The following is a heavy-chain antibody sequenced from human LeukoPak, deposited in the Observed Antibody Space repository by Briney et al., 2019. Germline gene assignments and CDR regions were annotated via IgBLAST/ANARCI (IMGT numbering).Heavy chain of an antibody. V-gene: IGHV3-74*01. CDR2: INIDGRSI. CDR3: ARAGNYGDYVFDS. J-gene: IGHJ4*02. Sequence: GGPLRLSCAASKFTFSNYWMNWVRQAPGKGLFGSPRINIDGRSISYADSVKGRFTISRDNAKNSLYLQMNSLRAEDTAVYYCARAGNYGDYVFDSWGQGTLVTVSS. D-gene: IGHD4-17*01. CDR1: KFTFSNYW.